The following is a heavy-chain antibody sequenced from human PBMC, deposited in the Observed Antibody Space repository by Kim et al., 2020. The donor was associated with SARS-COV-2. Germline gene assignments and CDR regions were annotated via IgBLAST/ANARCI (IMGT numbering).Heavy chain of an antibody. CDR1: GGSITNHDW. CDR3: TRNGYYTLDF. Sequence: SETLSLTCAVSGGSITNHDWWSWARQAPGKGLVWIGEIHHSGATNYNPPLKSRVTISVDNSKSQFSLEVTSVTAADTAVYYCTRNGYYTLDFCGQGTLVTASS. CDR2: IHHSGAT. D-gene: IGHD3-3*01. V-gene: IGHV4-4*02. J-gene: IGHJ4*02.